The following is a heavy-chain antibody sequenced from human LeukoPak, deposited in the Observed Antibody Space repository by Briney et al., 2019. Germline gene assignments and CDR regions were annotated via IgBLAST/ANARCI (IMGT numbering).Heavy chain of an antibody. CDR2: IIPIFGTA. V-gene: IGHV1-69*05. Sequence: ASVKVSCKASGGTFSSYAISWVRQAPGQGLEWVGGIIPIFGTANYAQKFQGRVTITTDESTSTAYMELSSLRSEDTAVYYCAREGGTMVRGVMGKYNWFGPWGQGTPVTVSS. CDR3: AREGGTMVRGVMGKYNWFGP. J-gene: IGHJ5*02. D-gene: IGHD3-10*01. CDR1: GGTFSSYA.